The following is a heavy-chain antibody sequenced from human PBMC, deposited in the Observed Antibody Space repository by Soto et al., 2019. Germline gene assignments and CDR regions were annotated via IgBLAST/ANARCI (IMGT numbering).Heavy chain of an antibody. CDR2: SSGSGDRT. V-gene: IGHV3-23*01. D-gene: IGHD5-18*01. CDR1: GFTFSSYA. CDR3: AIGYSYAPFDP. J-gene: IGHJ5*02. Sequence: EVQLLESGGGLVQPGGSLRLSCAASGFTFSSYAMSWVRQAPGKGLEWVSGSSGSGDRTYYAYSVKGRFPISRDNSKDTLDLQMNSLRSEDTAVYYCAIGYSYAPFDPWGQGTLVTVSS.